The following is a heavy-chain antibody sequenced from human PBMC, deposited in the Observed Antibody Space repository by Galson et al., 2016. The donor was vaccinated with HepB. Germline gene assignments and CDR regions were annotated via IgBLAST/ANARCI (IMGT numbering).Heavy chain of an antibody. D-gene: IGHD6-19*01. V-gene: IGHV3-7*03. Sequence: SLRLSCAVSGLTFNIQYMSWVRQAPGKGLEWVANIEKDGSEENYVDSVKGRFTISRDNAKNSAYLQMNNVRAEDTAIYYCVAGAGWLPDYWGQGTPVIVSS. J-gene: IGHJ4*02. CDR3: VAGAGWLPDY. CDR1: GLTFNIQY. CDR2: IEKDGSEE.